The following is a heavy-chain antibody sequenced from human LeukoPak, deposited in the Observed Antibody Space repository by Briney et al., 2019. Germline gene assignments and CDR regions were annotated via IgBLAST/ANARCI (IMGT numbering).Heavy chain of an antibody. CDR3: ARGPQLWSEVVDY. CDR2: INHSGST. D-gene: IGHD5-18*01. V-gene: IGHV4-34*01. Sequence: SETLSLTCAVYGGSFSGYYWSWIRQPPGKGLEWIGEINHSGSTNYNPSLKSRVTISVDTSKNQFSLKLSSVTAADTAVYYCARGPQLWSEVVDYWGQGTLVTVSS. CDR1: GGSFSGYY. J-gene: IGHJ4*02.